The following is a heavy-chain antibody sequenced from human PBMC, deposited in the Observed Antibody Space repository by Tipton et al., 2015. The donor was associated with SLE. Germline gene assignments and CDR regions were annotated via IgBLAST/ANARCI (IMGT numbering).Heavy chain of an antibody. CDR3: TRGIDPGSSRISDY. CDR2: TNQDGAIR. D-gene: IGHD2-15*01. V-gene: IGHV3-74*01. J-gene: IGHJ4*02. Sequence: SLRLSCVASGVNFGAYWMHWVRQAPGKGLVWISRTNQDGAIRSYEDSVKGRFIISRDNSKSTLYLQMNNVRVEDTALYYCTRGIDPGSSRISDYWGQGTMVSVSS. CDR1: GVNFGAYW.